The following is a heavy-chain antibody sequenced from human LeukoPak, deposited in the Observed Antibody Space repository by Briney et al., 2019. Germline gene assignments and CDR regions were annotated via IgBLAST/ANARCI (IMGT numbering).Heavy chain of an antibody. V-gene: IGHV3-23*01. CDR1: GFTFSSYA. J-gene: IGHJ1*01. Sequence: HAGGSLRLSCAASGFTFSSYAMSWVRQAPGKGLEWVSAISGSGGTTYYADSVKGRFTFSRDNSKNTLYLQMNSLRAEDTAVYYCAKEEGYYYDSGGYYVEYFQHWGQGTLVTVSS. D-gene: IGHD3-22*01. CDR2: ISGSGGTT. CDR3: AKEEGYYYDSGGYYVEYFQH.